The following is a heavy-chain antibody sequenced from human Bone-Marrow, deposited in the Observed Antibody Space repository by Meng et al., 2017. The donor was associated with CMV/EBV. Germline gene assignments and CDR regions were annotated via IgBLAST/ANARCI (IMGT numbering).Heavy chain of an antibody. CDR2: MNPNSGNT. Sequence: ASVKVSCKASGYTFTSYDINWVRQATGQGLEWMGWMNPNSGNTGYAQKFQGRVTITRNTSISTAYMELSSLRSEDTAVYYCAKDADYGELMLYYYYYGMDVWGQGTTVTVSS. D-gene: IGHD4-17*01. CDR1: GYTFTSYD. J-gene: IGHJ6*02. CDR3: AKDADYGELMLYYYYYGMDV. V-gene: IGHV1-8*03.